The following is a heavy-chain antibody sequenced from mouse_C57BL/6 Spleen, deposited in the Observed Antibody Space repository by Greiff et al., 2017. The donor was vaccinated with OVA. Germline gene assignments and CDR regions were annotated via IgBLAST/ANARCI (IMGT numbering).Heavy chain of an antibody. J-gene: IGHJ4*01. CDR1: GFNIKNTY. Sequence: EVQLVESVAELVRPGASVKLSCTASGFNIKNTYMHWVKQRPEQGLEWIGRIDPANGNTKYAPKFQGKATITADTSSNTAYLQLSSLTSEDTAIYYCARSYYGSSSYYAMDYWGQGTSVTVSS. CDR2: IDPANGNT. CDR3: ARSYYGSSSYYAMDY. D-gene: IGHD1-1*01. V-gene: IGHV14-3*01.